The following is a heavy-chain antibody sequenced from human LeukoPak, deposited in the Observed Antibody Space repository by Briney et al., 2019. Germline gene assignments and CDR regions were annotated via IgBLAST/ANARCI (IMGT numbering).Heavy chain of an antibody. CDR3: AGEGHYYDHIGYYYGGDDY. D-gene: IGHD3-22*01. CDR1: GGSITSYY. J-gene: IGHJ4*02. V-gene: IGHV4-4*07. CDR2: IYTRGST. Sequence: SETLSLTCTVSGGSITSYYWSWIRQPAGKGLEWIGRIYTRGSTKYSPSLKSRVTLSVDTSKNQFSLRLNSVTAADTAVYYCAGEGHYYDHIGYYYGGDDYWGQGTPDTVSS.